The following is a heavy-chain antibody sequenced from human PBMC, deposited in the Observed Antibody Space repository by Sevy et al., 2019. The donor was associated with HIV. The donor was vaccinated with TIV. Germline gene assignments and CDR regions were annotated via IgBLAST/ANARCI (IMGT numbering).Heavy chain of an antibody. V-gene: IGHV3-72*01. CDR2: SSNRADRSTT. CDR3: TRGHHGFDY. J-gene: IGHJ4*02. CDR1: GFTFSDHY. Sequence: GGSLRLSCAASGFTFSDHYMDWVRQAPGKGLEWVGRSSNRADRSTTEYAASVKGRFTISRDDSNYSLYLQMRSLKTEDTAVYYCTRGHHGFDYWGLGTLVTVSS.